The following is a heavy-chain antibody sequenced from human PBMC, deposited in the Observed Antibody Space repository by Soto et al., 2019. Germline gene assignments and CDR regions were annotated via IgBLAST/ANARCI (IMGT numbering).Heavy chain of an antibody. D-gene: IGHD3-3*01. CDR1: GYTFTGYY. CDR3: ARDQYYDFGSGPNYYYYYGMDV. V-gene: IGHV1-2*02. CDR2: INPNSGGT. Sequence: ASVKVSCKASGYTFTGYYMHWVRQAPGQGLEWMGWINPNSGGTHYAQKFQGRVTMTRDTSIRTAYMEVSRLRSDDTAVYYCARDQYYDFGSGPNYYYYYGMDVWGQGTTVTVSS. J-gene: IGHJ6*02.